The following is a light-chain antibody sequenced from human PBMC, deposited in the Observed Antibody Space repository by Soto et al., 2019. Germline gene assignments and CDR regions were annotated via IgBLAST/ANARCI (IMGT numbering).Light chain of an antibody. CDR2: DVT. J-gene: IGLJ1*01. Sequence: SALTQPRSVSGSPGQSVTISCTGTSSDVGGYNYVSWYQQHPGRAPKFMIYDVTKRPSGVPDRFSGSKSGNTASLTISGLQAEDEADYYCCSYAGSFTFVFGIGTKVTVL. CDR1: SSDVGGYNY. CDR3: CSYAGSFTFV. V-gene: IGLV2-11*01.